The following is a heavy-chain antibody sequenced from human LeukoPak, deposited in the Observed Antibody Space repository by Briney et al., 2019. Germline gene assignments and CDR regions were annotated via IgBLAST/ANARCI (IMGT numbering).Heavy chain of an antibody. CDR3: ARDLGYCSGGSCYRYWYFDL. CDR1: GFTFSNYW. D-gene: IGHD2-15*01. CDR2: IKQDGSEK. V-gene: IGHV3-7*01. J-gene: IGHJ2*01. Sequence: GGSLRLSCAASGFTFSNYWMSWVRQAPGKGLEWVANIKQDGSEKYYVDSVKGRFTISRDNAKNSLYLQMNSLRAEDTAVYYCARDLGYCSGGSCYRYWYFDLWGRGTLVTVSS.